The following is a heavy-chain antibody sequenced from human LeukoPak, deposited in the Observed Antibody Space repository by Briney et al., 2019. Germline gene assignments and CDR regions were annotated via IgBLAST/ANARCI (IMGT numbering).Heavy chain of an antibody. CDR1: GYTFTSYD. D-gene: IGHD6-13*01. CDR3: ARAPAAESEIDY. CDR2: MNPNSGNT. Sequence: ASVKVSCKASGYTFTSYDINWVRQATGQGLEWMGWMNPNSGNTGYAQKFQGRVTITRNTSISTAYMELSSLRSEDTAVYYCARAPAAESEIDYWGQGTLVTVSS. J-gene: IGHJ4*02. V-gene: IGHV1-8*03.